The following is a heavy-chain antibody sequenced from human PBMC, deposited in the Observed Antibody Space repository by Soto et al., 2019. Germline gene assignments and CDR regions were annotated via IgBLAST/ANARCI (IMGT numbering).Heavy chain of an antibody. V-gene: IGHV1-18*01. J-gene: IGHJ4*02. CDR2: ISAYNGNT. CDR3: ARDILGLGYCSSTSCYPFDY. Sequence: GASVKVSCKASGYTFTSYGISWVRQAPGQGLEWMGWISAYNGNTNYAQKLQGRVTMTTDTSTSTAYMGLRSLRSDDTAVYYCARDILGLGYCSSTSCYPFDYCGQGTLVTVSS. CDR1: GYTFTSYG. D-gene: IGHD2-2*01.